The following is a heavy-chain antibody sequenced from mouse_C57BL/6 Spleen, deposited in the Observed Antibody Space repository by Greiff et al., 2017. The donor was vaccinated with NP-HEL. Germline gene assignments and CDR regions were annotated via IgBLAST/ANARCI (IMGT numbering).Heavy chain of an antibody. J-gene: IGHJ4*01. CDR2: IDPSDSYT. CDR1: GYTFTSYW. Sequence: QVQLQQPGAELVMPGASVKLSCKASGYTFTSYWMHWVKQRPGQGLEWIGEIDPSDSYTNYNQKFKGKSTLTVDKSSSTAYMQLSSLTSEDSAVYYCARWGKGAGAMDYWGQGTSVTVSS. V-gene: IGHV1-69*01. CDR3: ARWGKGAGAMDY.